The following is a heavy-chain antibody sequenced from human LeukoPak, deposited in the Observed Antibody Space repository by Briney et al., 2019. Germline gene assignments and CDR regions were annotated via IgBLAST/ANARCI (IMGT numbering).Heavy chain of an antibody. CDR3: ARGRYSGTTYYFDY. Sequence: GGSLRLPCAASGFTFSTSWMSWVRQVPGKGLEWVANIKKDGSETYYVDSVKGRFTISRDNAKNSSYLQMNSLRAEDTAMYYCARGRYSGTTYYFDYWGQGTLVTVSS. CDR1: GFTFSTSW. D-gene: IGHD5-12*01. CDR2: IKKDGSET. J-gene: IGHJ4*02. V-gene: IGHV3-7*03.